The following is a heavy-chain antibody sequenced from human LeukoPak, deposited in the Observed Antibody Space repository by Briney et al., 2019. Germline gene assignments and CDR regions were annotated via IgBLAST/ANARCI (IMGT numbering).Heavy chain of an antibody. CDR2: IIPIIGTA. J-gene: IGHJ4*02. D-gene: IGHD3-3*01. V-gene: IGHV1-69*05. CDR3: ATSTNRKYYDFWSGPQGPFDY. Sequence: ASVKVSCKASGGTFSSYAISWVRQAPGQGLEWMGGIIPIIGTANYAQKFQGRVTITTDESTSTAYMELSSLRSEDTAVYYCATSTNRKYYDFWSGPQGPFDYWGQGTLVTVSS. CDR1: GGTFSSYA.